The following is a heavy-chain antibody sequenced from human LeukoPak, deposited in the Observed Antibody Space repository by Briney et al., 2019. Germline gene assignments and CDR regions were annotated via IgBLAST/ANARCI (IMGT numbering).Heavy chain of an antibody. CDR3: AKEGMIRGVIDY. V-gene: IGHV4-4*07. CDR1: GASISTHY. Sequence: SETLSLTCTVSGASISTHYWSWIRQPAGKGLEWIGHIHTSGSTNYNPSLKSRVTMSVDTSKNQFSLKVNSVTAADTAVYYCAKEGMIRGVIDYWGQGALVTVSS. D-gene: IGHD3-10*01. CDR2: IHTSGST. J-gene: IGHJ4*02.